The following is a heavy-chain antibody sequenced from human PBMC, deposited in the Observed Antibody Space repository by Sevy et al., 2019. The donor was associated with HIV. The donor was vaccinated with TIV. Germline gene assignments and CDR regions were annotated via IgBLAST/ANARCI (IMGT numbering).Heavy chain of an antibody. D-gene: IGHD2-15*01. V-gene: IGHV3-74*01. CDR3: ARSGGYNKYDY. CDR1: GFTFSGYW. Sequence: GGSLRLSCTASGFTFSGYWMHWVRQAPGKGLVWVSLINSDGSSTNYADSVKGRFTISRDNAKNTLILQMNSLRAEDTAVYYCARSGGYNKYDYWGQGTLVTVSS. J-gene: IGHJ4*02. CDR2: INSDGSST.